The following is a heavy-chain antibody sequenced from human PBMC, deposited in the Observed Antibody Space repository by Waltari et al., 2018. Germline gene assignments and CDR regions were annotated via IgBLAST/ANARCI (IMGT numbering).Heavy chain of an antibody. D-gene: IGHD2-21*02. Sequence: EVQLVESGGGLVQPGGSLRLSCAASGFPFSDSDMDWFRPAPEKGVGWGGRSRNKVRSYITEYAASVKGRFTISRDASKNSLYLQMNSLKTEDTAVYYCARDLDGDSNLDYWGQGTLVAVSS. CDR1: GFPFSDSD. V-gene: IGHV3-72*01. CDR2: SRNKVRSYIT. CDR3: ARDLDGDSNLDY. J-gene: IGHJ4*02.